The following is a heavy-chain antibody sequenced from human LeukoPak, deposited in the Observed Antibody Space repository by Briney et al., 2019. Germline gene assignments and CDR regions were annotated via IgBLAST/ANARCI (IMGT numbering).Heavy chain of an antibody. D-gene: IGHD6-19*01. CDR1: GFTFSSYG. V-gene: IGHV3-30*18. Sequence: GGSLRLSCAASGFTFSSYGMHWVRQAPGKGLEWVAVISYDGSNKYYADSVKGRFTISRDNSKNTLYLQMNSLRAEDTAVYYCAKEGPAAVAGSLDYWGQGTLVTVSS. CDR3: AKEGPAAVAGSLDY. CDR2: ISYDGSNK. J-gene: IGHJ4*02.